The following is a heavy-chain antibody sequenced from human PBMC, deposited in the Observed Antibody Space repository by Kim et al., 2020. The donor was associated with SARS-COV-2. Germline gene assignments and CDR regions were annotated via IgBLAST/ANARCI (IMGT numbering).Heavy chain of an antibody. CDR1: GGTFSSYA. D-gene: IGHD6-19*01. CDR2: IIPIFGTA. CDR3: ARDQGSSGWYAEGDY. Sequence: SVKVSCKASGGTFSSYAISWVRQAPGQGLEWMGGIIPIFGTANYAQKFQGRVTITADESTSTAYMELSSLRSEDTAVYYCARDQGSSGWYAEGDYWGQGTLVTVSS. V-gene: IGHV1-69*13. J-gene: IGHJ4*02.